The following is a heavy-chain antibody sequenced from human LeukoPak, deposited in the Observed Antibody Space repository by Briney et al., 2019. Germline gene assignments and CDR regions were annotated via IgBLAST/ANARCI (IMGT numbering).Heavy chain of an antibody. Sequence: GGSLRLSCAASGFTFSDYYVSWIRQAPGKRLEWVACISSSGATVDYADSVKGRFTISRDNDKNSLYLLMNSLSVEDTALYYCARGGAYCSGGSCYSGRTWFDPWGQGTLVTVSS. CDR2: ISSSGATV. CDR1: GFTFSDYY. D-gene: IGHD2-15*01. CDR3: ARGGAYCSGGSCYSGRTWFDP. V-gene: IGHV3-11*04. J-gene: IGHJ5*02.